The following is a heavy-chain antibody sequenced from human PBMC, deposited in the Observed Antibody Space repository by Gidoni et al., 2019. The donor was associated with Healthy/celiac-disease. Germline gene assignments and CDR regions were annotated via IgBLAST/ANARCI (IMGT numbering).Heavy chain of an antibody. J-gene: IGHJ5*02. CDR1: GGSISRSY. V-gene: IGHV4-4*07. Sequence: QVQLQASGPGLVKPSETLSLTCTVSGGSISRSYWSWIRQPAGKGLEWIGRIYTSGSTNYNPSLKSRVTMSVDTSKNQFSLKLSSVTAADTAVYYCARANPTPILTGGDWFDPWGQGTLVTVSS. CDR2: IYTSGST. CDR3: ARANPTPILTGGDWFDP. D-gene: IGHD3-9*01.